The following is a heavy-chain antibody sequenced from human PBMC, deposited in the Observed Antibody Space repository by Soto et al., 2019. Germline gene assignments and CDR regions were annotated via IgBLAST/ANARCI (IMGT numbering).Heavy chain of an antibody. CDR2: INAGNGNT. Sequence: ASVKVSCKASGYTFTSYAMHWVRQAPGQRLEWMGWINAGNGNTKYSQKFQGRVTITRDTSASTAYMELSSLRSEDTAVYYCARDMWYYYDSSGYFQDAFDIWGQGTMXTVSS. CDR3: ARDMWYYYDSSGYFQDAFDI. D-gene: IGHD3-22*01. J-gene: IGHJ3*02. CDR1: GYTFTSYA. V-gene: IGHV1-3*01.